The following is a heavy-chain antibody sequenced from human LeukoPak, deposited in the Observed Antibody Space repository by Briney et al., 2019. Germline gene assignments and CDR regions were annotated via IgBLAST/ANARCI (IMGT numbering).Heavy chain of an antibody. V-gene: IGHV3-74*01. CDR2: INTDGSST. CDR1: GFTFSSYW. J-gene: IGHJ4*02. CDR3: ARERTTATTASWAY. Sequence: GGSPRLSCAASGFTFSSYWMHWVRQAPGKGLVWVSRINTDGSSTSYADSVKGRFTISRDSSENTLYVQMNSLRPEDTAVYYCARERTTATTASWAYWGQGTLVTVAS. D-gene: IGHD1-1*01.